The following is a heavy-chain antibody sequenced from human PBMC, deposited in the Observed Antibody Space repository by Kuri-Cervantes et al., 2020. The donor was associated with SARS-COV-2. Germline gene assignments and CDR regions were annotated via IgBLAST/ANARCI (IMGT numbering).Heavy chain of an antibody. J-gene: IGHJ3*02. V-gene: IGHV1-24*01. CDR2: FDPEDGET. CDR1: GYTLTELS. D-gene: IGHD3-10*01. Sequence: ASVKVSCKVSGYTLTELSMHWVRQAPGKGLEWMGGFDPEDGETIYAQKFQGRVTMTEDTSTDTAYMELSSLRSEDTAVYYCARGLSRASLNRGVIPSDAFDIWGQGTMVTVSS. CDR3: ARGLSRASLNRGVIPSDAFDI.